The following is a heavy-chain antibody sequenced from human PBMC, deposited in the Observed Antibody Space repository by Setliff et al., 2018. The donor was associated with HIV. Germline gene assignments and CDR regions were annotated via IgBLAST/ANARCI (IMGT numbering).Heavy chain of an antibody. J-gene: IGHJ5*02. CDR2: INAGNGDT. CDR3: TIDYGDYEGWFDP. Sequence: GASVKVSCKTSGFTFSNYAIHWVRQAPGQGLEWMGWINAGNGDTRYSPKFQGRVTMTTDTSTSTAYMELRSLRSDDTAVYYCTIDYGDYEGWFDPWGQGTLVTVSS. D-gene: IGHD4-17*01. V-gene: IGHV1-3*01. CDR1: GFTFSNYA.